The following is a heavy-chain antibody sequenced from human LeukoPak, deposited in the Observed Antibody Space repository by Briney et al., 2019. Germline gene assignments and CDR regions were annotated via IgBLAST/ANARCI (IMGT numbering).Heavy chain of an antibody. CDR1: GITFSSYA. J-gene: IGHJ4*02. D-gene: IGHD3-10*01. CDR3: AKSRVWFGELRWYYFDY. CDR2: ISGSGGST. Sequence: AGGSLRLSCAASGITFSSYAMSWVRQAPGKGLEWVSAISGSGGSTYYADSVKGRFTISRDNSKNTLYLQMNSLRAEDTAVHYCAKSRVWFGELRWYYFDYWGQGTLVTVSS. V-gene: IGHV3-23*01.